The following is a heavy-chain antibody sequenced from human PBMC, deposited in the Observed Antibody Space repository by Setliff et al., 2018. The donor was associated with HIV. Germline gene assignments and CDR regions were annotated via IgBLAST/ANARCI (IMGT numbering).Heavy chain of an antibody. J-gene: IGHJ2*01. CDR2: IYTSGKT. CDR1: GGSISSSSYY. CDR3: ARAAYSGTYLWEPATDL. D-gene: IGHD1-26*01. Sequence: SETLSLTCTVSGGSISSSSYYWSWIRQPAGKGLEWIGHIYTSGKTHYSPSLKSRITISADTSKNQLSLNLSSVTAADTAVYYCARAAYSGTYLWEPATDLWGRGTLVTVSS. V-gene: IGHV4-61*09.